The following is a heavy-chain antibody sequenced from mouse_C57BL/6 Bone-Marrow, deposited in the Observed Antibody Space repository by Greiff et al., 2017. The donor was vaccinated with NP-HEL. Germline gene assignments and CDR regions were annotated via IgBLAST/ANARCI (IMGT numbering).Heavy chain of an antibody. V-gene: IGHV1-55*01. Sequence: QVHVKQPGAELVKPGASVKMSCKASGYTFTSYWITWVKQRPGQGLEWIGDIYPGSGSTNYNEKFKSKATLTVDTSSSTAYMQLSSLTSEDSAVYYCARSELRYWGQGTTLTVSS. D-gene: IGHD1-1*01. CDR3: ARSELRY. J-gene: IGHJ2*01. CDR1: GYTFTSYW. CDR2: IYPGSGST.